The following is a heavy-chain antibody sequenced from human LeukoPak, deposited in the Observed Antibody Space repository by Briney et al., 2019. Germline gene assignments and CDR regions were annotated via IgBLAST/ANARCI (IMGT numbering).Heavy chain of an antibody. V-gene: IGHV3-23*01. CDR3: ARDQLVPSGFDY. CDR1: GFTFSNAW. J-gene: IGHJ4*02. Sequence: GGSLRLSCAASGFTFSNAWMSWVRQAPGKGLEWVSAISGSGGSTYYADSVKGRFTISRDNSKNTLYLQMNSLRAEDTAVYYCARDQLVPSGFDYWGQGTLVTVSS. CDR2: ISGSGGST. D-gene: IGHD2-2*01.